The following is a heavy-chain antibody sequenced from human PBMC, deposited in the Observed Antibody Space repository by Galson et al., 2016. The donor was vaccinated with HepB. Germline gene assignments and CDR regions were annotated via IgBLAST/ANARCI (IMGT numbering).Heavy chain of an antibody. J-gene: IGHJ5*01. CDR1: GFSLATSGMC. Sequence: PALVKPTQTLTLTCTFSGFSLATSGMCVNWIRQPPGKALEWLARIDWDDDKFYTTSLKARLPNSKDTYKNQVVLEMTNMDPVDTATYYCARSSLASCDNNNCPAGRWFDSWGQGTLVTVSS. CDR3: ARSSLASCDNNNCPAGRWFDS. V-gene: IGHV2-70*17. CDR2: IDWDDDK. D-gene: IGHD1-1*01.